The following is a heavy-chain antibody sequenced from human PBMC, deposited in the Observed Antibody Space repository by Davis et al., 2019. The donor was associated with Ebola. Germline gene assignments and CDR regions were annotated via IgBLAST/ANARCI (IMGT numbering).Heavy chain of an antibody. CDR3: ARQGWSGYSLRHWLDP. Sequence: SETLSLTCAVYGGSFSGYYWSWIRQPPGKGLEWIGEINHSGSTNCNPSLKSRVTISVDTSKNQFSLKLSSVTAADTAVYYCARQGWSGYSLRHWLDPWGQGTLVTVSS. CDR1: GGSFSGYY. CDR2: INHSGST. J-gene: IGHJ5*02. V-gene: IGHV4-34*01. D-gene: IGHD3-3*01.